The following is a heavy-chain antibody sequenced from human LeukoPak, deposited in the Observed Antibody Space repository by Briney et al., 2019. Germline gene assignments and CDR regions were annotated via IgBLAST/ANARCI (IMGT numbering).Heavy chain of an antibody. V-gene: IGHV3-53*01. CDR3: ARDHAPAGGGLDY. CDR2: IYTGGIT. CDR1: GLTLTSNH. Sequence: GGSLRLSCAASGLTLTSNHMAWVRQAPGKGLEWVSVIYTGGITYYADSVSGRFTISRENSKNTLYFQMNSLRVEHTAIYSCARDHAPAGGGLDYWGHGTQVTVSS. J-gene: IGHJ4*01. D-gene: IGHD3-16*01.